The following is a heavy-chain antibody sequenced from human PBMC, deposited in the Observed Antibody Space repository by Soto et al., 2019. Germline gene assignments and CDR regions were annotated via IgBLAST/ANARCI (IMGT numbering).Heavy chain of an antibody. CDR2: LNPYNGKT. Sequence: QVQLVQSGTEVKTPGASVKVSCKASGYTFTSHDINWVRQATGQGLEWMGWLNPYNGKTAYAQTFQGRVTMTWNATTGTVYLELSSLRSEDTAMYYCARVSSIAARRSFDSWGQGTLVPVSS. CDR1: GYTFTSHD. V-gene: IGHV1-8*01. D-gene: IGHD6-6*01. CDR3: ARVSSIAARRSFDS. J-gene: IGHJ4*02.